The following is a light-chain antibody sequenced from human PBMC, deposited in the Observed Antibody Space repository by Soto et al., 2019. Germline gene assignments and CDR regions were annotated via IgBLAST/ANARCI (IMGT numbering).Light chain of an antibody. V-gene: IGKV1-5*03. J-gene: IGKJ5*01. CDR1: QSINSW. Sequence: DIQMTQSPSTLSASVGDRVTITCRASQSINSWLAWYQQKPGNAPKPLIYKASSLESGVPPRFSGSGSGTEFTLTISSLQPDDFAAYYCQQYEIYPITFGQGTRLEIK. CDR3: QQYEIYPIT. CDR2: KAS.